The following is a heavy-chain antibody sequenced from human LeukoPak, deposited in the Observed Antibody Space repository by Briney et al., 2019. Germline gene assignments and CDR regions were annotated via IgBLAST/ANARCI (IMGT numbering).Heavy chain of an antibody. CDR1: GYTFTGYY. Sequence: ASVKVSCKASGYTFTGYYMHWVRQAPGQGLEWMGWINPNSGGTNYAQKFQVRVTMTRDTSISTAYMEMSRLRSEDTAVYYCASSRGYCSSTSCSYFDYWGQGTLVTVSS. V-gene: IGHV1-2*02. CDR2: INPNSGGT. D-gene: IGHD2-2*01. J-gene: IGHJ4*02. CDR3: ASSRGYCSSTSCSYFDY.